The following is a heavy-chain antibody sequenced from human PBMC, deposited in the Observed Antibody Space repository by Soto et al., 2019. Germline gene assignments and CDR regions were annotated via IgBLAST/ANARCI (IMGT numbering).Heavy chain of an antibody. Sequence: QVQLVQSGAEVKKPGSSVKVSCKASGGTFSSYTISWVRQAPGQGLEWMGRIIPILGIANYAQKFQGRVTITADKSMSTAYMELSSLRSEDTAVYYCAREYSGSYYFYFDYWGQGTLVTVSS. D-gene: IGHD1-26*01. V-gene: IGHV1-69*08. CDR2: IIPILGIA. CDR1: GGTFSSYT. CDR3: AREYSGSYYFYFDY. J-gene: IGHJ4*02.